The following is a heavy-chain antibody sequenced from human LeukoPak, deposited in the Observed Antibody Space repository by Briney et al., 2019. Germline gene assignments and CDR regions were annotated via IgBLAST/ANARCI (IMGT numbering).Heavy chain of an antibody. CDR2: MNPNSGNT. CDR1: GYTFTSYD. V-gene: IGHV1-8*03. D-gene: IGHD5-12*01. Sequence: GASVTVSCKASGYTFTSYDINWVRQAPGQGLEWMGWMNPNSGNTGYAQKFQGRVTITRNTSISTAYMELSSLRSEDTAVYYCARGGGYPILFYYFYMDVWGKGTTVTVSS. J-gene: IGHJ6*03. CDR3: ARGGGYPILFYYFYMDV.